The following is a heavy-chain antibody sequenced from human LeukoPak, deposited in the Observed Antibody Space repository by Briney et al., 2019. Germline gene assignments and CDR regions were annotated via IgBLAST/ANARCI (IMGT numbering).Heavy chain of an antibody. D-gene: IGHD3-10*01. V-gene: IGHV1-3*01. Sequence: GASVNVSCTASGYTFTTYALHWVRQAPGQRLEWMGWINAGNGNTKYSQKFQGRVTITRDSSASTAYMELSSLRSEDTAVYYCARDHSELWFGELSGGAFDIWGQGTMVTVSS. J-gene: IGHJ3*02. CDR3: ARDHSELWFGELSGGAFDI. CDR1: GYTFTTYA. CDR2: INAGNGNT.